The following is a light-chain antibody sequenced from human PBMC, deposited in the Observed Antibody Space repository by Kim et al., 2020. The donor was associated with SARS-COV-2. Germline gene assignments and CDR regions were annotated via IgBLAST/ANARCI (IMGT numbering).Light chain of an antibody. V-gene: IGLV3-1*01. Sequence: SYELTQPPSVSVSPGQTASITCSGDKLGDKYACWYQQKPGQSPVLVIYQDSKRPSGIAERFSGSNSGNTATLTISGTQAMDEADYYCQAWDSSVVFGGGTKVTVL. CDR2: QDS. CDR1: KLGDKY. J-gene: IGLJ2*01. CDR3: QAWDSSVV.